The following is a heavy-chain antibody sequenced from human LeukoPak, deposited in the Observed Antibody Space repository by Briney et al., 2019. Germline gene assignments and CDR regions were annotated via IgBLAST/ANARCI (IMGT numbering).Heavy chain of an antibody. CDR3: ARGGAYCGGDCYSGKDY. CDR1: GYSFTSYW. J-gene: IGHJ4*02. Sequence: GESLQISCQGSGYSFTSYWIGWVRQVPGKGLEWMGIIYPGDSDTRYSPSFQGQVTISADKSISTAYLQWSSLKASDTAMYYCARGGAYCGGDCYSGKDYWGQGTLVTVSS. V-gene: IGHV5-51*01. D-gene: IGHD2-21*02. CDR2: IYPGDSDT.